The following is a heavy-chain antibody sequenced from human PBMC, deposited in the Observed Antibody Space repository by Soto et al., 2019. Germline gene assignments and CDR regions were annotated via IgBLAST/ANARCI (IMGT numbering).Heavy chain of an antibody. CDR2: IYYSGST. D-gene: IGHD6-13*01. CDR1: GGSISSGGYY. J-gene: IGHJ4*02. CDR3: ARQQYSSSWHHDYFDY. Sequence: SETLSLTCTVSGGSISSGGYYWSWIRQHPGKGLEWIGYIYYSGSTYYNPSLKSRVTISVDTSKNQFSLKLSSVTAAATAVYYCARQQYSSSWHHDYFDYWGQGTLVTVSS. V-gene: IGHV4-31*03.